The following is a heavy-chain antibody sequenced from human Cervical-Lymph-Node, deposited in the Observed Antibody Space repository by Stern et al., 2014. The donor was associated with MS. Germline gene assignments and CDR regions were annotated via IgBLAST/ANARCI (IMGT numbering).Heavy chain of an antibody. V-gene: IGHV1-8*01. J-gene: IGHJ4*02. CDR1: GYTFTTFD. Sequence: QVQLVQSGAEVKKPGASVKVSCKTSGYTFTTFDINWVRQATGQGLEWMGWMNPKSGDKGYAQKFQGRVTLTRNTSTSTAYMELSSLSSEDTAIYYCARGRIQYYDSSAYYAWFDYWGQGNLVTVSS. CDR3: ARGRIQYYDSSAYYAWFDY. CDR2: MNPKSGDK. D-gene: IGHD3-22*01.